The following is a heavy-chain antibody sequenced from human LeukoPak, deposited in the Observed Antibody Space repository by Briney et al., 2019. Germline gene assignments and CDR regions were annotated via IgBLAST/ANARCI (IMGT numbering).Heavy chain of an antibody. CDR3: AKDLSKELLYRRGMYYFDY. J-gene: IGHJ4*02. CDR1: GFTFSSYG. V-gene: IGHV3-23*01. D-gene: IGHD3-3*01. CDR2: ISGSGGST. Sequence: GGTLRLSCAASGFTFSSYGMSWVRQAPGKGLEWVSAISGSGGSTYYADSVKGRFTISRDNSKNTLSLQMNSLRAEDTAVYYCAKDLSKELLYRRGMYYFDYWGQGNLVTVSS.